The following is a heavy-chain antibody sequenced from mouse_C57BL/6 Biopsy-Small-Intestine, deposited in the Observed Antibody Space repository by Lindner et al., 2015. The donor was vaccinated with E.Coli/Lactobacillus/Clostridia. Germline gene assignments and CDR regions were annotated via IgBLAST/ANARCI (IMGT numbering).Heavy chain of an antibody. V-gene: IGHV1-81*01. CDR1: GYTFTSYG. D-gene: IGHD2-3*01. CDR3: ARREGYLY. Sequence: VQLQESGAELARPGASVKLSCKASGYTFTSYGISWVKQRTGQGLEWIGEIYPRSGNTYYSEKFKGKATLTADKSSSTAYMQLSSLTSEDSAVYFCARREGYLYWGQGTLVTVSA. J-gene: IGHJ3*01. CDR2: IYPRSGNT.